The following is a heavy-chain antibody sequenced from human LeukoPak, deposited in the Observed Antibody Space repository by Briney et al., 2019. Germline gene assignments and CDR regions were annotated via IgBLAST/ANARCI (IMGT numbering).Heavy chain of an antibody. V-gene: IGHV4-59*01. J-gene: IGHJ3*02. Sequence: SETLSLTCTVSGGSISRYYWSWIRQPPGKGLEWIGYIYYSGSTNYNPSLKSRVTISVDTSRNQFSLKLSSVTAADTAVYYCARVGGSSWYGPSYIDIWGQGTMVTVSS. CDR1: GGSISRYY. D-gene: IGHD6-13*01. CDR3: ARVGGSSWYGPSYIDI. CDR2: IYYSGST.